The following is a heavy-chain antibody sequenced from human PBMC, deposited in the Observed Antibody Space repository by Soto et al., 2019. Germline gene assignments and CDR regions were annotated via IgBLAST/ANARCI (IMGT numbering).Heavy chain of an antibody. D-gene: IGHD3-3*01. CDR3: ARDPDYDFWSGYYTLDY. CDR2: IWYDGSNK. Sequence: GGSLRLSCAASGFTFSSYAMSWVRQAPGKGLEWVAVIWYDGSNKYYADSVKGRFTISRDNSKNTLYLQMNSLRAEDTAVYYCARDPDYDFWSGYYTLDYWGQGTLVTVSS. V-gene: IGHV3-33*08. J-gene: IGHJ4*02. CDR1: GFTFSSYA.